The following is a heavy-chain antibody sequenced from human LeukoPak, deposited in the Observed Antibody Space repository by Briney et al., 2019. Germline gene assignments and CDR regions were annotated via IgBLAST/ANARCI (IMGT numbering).Heavy chain of an antibody. J-gene: IGHJ5*02. D-gene: IGHD6-6*01. CDR1: GYTFTGYY. Sequence: ASVKVSCKASGYTFTGYYMHWVRQAPGQGLEWMGWINPNSGGTNYAQKFQGRVTMTRDTSISTAYMELSRLRSDDTAVYYCARAAFVGRFAKQLVQGTRVSQNWFDPWGQGTLVTVSS. V-gene: IGHV1-2*02. CDR2: INPNSGGT. CDR3: ARAAFVGRFAKQLVQGTRVSQNWFDP.